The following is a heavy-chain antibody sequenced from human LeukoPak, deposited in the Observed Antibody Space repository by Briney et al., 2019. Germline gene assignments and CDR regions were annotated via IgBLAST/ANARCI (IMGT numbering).Heavy chain of an antibody. CDR2: ISSSSSYI. Sequence: PGGSLRLSCAASGFTFSSYSMNWVRQAQGKGLEWVSSISSSSSYIYYADSVKGRFTISRDNAKNSLYLQMNSLRAEDTAVYYCARGDGYCSSTSCLYYFDYWGQGTLVTVSS. CDR3: ARGDGYCSSTSCLYYFDY. CDR1: GFTFSSYS. D-gene: IGHD2-2*01. V-gene: IGHV3-21*01. J-gene: IGHJ4*02.